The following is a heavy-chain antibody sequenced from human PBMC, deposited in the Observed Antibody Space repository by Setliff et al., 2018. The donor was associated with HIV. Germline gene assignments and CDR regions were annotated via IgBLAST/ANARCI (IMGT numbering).Heavy chain of an antibody. V-gene: IGHV3-7*01. D-gene: IGHD1-20*01. CDR3: AKSFNSGPTNWNIDV. Sequence: GGSLRLSCAASGFTFSSYWMSWVRQAPGKGLEWVANIKYDGSEKYYGDAVRGRFTISRDNSKNTLYLQMNSLRSEDTAVYFCAKSFNSGPTNWNIDVWGTGTTVTVSS. CDR1: GFTFSSYW. CDR2: IKYDGSEK. J-gene: IGHJ6*03.